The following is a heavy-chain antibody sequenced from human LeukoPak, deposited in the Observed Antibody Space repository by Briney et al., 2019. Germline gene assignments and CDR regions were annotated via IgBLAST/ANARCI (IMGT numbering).Heavy chain of an antibody. Sequence: GGSLRLSCAASGFTVSSNYMSWVRQAPGKGLEWVSVIYSGGSTCYADSVKGRFTISRDNSKNTLYLQMNSLRAEDTAVYYCATDYGDSYFDYWGQGTLVTVSS. CDR3: ATDYGDSYFDY. CDR2: IYSGGST. V-gene: IGHV3-53*01. J-gene: IGHJ4*02. D-gene: IGHD4-17*01. CDR1: GFTVSSNY.